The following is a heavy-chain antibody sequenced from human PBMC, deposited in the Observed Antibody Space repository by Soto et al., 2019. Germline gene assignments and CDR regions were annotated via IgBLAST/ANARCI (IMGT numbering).Heavy chain of an antibody. CDR2: VYYTGST. CDR1: GDSISIGGYY. CDR3: ARGPNPMIRGVVISAFEF. Sequence: KPSETLSLTCTVSGDSISIGGYYWTWIRQHPTKGLEWIGYVYYTGSTFYNPSLRSRVTMSADTSKNEFYLKLRSVTAADTAVYYCARGPNPMIRGVVISAFEFWGQGSLVTVSS. J-gene: IGHJ4*02. D-gene: IGHD3-10*01. V-gene: IGHV4-31*03.